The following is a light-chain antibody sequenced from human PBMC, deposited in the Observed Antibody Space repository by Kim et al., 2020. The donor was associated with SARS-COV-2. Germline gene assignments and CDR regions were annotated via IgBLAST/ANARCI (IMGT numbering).Light chain of an antibody. CDR3: QAWDRNTVL. CDR2: EDV. J-gene: IGLJ2*01. CDR1: KLGNKY. V-gene: IGLV3-1*01. Sequence: SVAPGQTASITCSGDKLGNKYACWYHQKPGQSPVLVIYEDVKRPSGIPERFSASKSGNTATLIVSGTQTMDEGDYYCQAWDRNTVLFGGGTQLTV.